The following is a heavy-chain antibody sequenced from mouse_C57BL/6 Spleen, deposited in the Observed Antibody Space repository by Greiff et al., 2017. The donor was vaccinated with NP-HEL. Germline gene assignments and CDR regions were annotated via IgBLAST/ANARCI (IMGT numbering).Heavy chain of an antibody. Sequence: VQLQQSGAELVRPGASVTLSCKASGYTFTDYEMHWVKQTPVHGLEWIGAIDPETGGTAYNQKFKGKAILTADKSSSTAYMELSLTSEDSAVYYCTREDYWGQGTTLTVSS. CDR3: TREDY. J-gene: IGHJ2*01. CDR2: IDPETGGT. CDR1: GYTFTDYE. V-gene: IGHV1-15*01.